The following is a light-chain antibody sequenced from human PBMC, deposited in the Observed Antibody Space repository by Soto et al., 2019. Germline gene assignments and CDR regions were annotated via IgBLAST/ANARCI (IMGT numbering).Light chain of an antibody. J-gene: IGKJ5*01. CDR1: QTISSH. CDR2: SAS. V-gene: IGKV1-39*01. Sequence: DIQMTQSPSSLSASVRDKATITCRASQTISSHLNWYQQKPGIAPKLLIYSASSLQSGVPSRFSGSGSGTDFTLTISTLQPEDFATYYCQQYYSTPITFGQGTRLEIK. CDR3: QQYYSTPIT.